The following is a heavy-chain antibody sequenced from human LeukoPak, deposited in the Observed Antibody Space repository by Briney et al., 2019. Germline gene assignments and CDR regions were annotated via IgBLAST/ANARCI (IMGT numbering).Heavy chain of an antibody. V-gene: IGHV3-21*01. Sequence: PGGSLRLSCAASGFTFSSYSMNWVRQAPGKGLEWVSSISSSSSYIYYADSVKGRFTISRDNAKNSLYLQMNGLRAEDTAVYYCAELGITTIGGVWGKGTTVTISS. CDR1: GFTFSSYS. CDR3: AELGITTIGGV. CDR2: ISSSSSYI. J-gene: IGHJ6*04. D-gene: IGHD3-10*02.